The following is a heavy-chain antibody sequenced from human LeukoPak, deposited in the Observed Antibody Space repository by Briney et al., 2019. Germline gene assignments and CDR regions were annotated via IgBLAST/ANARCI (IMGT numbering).Heavy chain of an antibody. V-gene: IGHV3-21*01. Sequence: GGSLRLSCAASGFTFSSYTINWVRQAPGKGLEWVSSISSSSSYIYYADSVKGRFTTSRDNAKNSLYLQMNSLRAEDTAVYYCAREDVGYCSSTSCYDNWFDPWGQGTLVTVSS. J-gene: IGHJ5*02. D-gene: IGHD2-2*01. CDR3: AREDVGYCSSTSCYDNWFDP. CDR2: ISSSSSYI. CDR1: GFTFSSYT.